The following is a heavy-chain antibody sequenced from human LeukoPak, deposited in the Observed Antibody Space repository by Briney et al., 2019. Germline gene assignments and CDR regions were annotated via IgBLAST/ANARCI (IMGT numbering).Heavy chain of an antibody. V-gene: IGHV4-31*02. CDR1: GFTVSSNY. D-gene: IGHD3-9*01. Sequence: LRLSCAASGFTVSSNYMSWIRQHPGKGLEWIGYIYYSGSTYYNPSLKSRVTISVDTSKNQFSLKLSSVTAADTAVYYCARGIRYFDWLLSRLDYWGQGTLVTVSS. CDR2: IYYSGST. CDR3: ARGIRYFDWLLSRLDY. J-gene: IGHJ4*02.